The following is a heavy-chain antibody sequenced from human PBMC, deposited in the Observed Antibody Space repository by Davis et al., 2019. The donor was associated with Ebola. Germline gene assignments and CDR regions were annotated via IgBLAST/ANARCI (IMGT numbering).Heavy chain of an antibody. CDR1: GGSITNYY. J-gene: IGHJ2*01. Sequence: SETLSLTCTVSGGSITNYYWTWIRQPPGKGLEWIGHIYYSGSTKYKPSLRSRVTISVDTSKNQFSLELSSMTAADTAVYYCARGRRPPNWHFDLWGRGTLVIVSS. CDR3: ARGRRPPNWHFDL. V-gene: IGHV4-59*01. CDR2: IYYSGST.